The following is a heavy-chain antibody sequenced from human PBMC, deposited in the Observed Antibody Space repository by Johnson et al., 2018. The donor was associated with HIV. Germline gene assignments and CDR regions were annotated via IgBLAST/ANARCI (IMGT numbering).Heavy chain of an antibody. CDR2: ISYDGGNK. V-gene: IGHV3-30*04. Sequence: QVQLVESGGGVVQPGRSLRLSCAASGFTFSSYAMHWVRQAPGKGLEWVAVISYDGGNKYYADSVKGRFTISRDNSKNTLYLQMNSLRAEDTAVYYCAREDQNWNYDHAFDIWGQGTMVTVSS. D-gene: IGHD1-7*01. CDR3: AREDQNWNYDHAFDI. J-gene: IGHJ3*02. CDR1: GFTFSSYA.